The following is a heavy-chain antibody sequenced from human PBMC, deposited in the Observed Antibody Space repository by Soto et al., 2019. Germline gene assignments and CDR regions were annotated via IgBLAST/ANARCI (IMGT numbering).Heavy chain of an antibody. J-gene: IGHJ6*02. CDR1: GGSFSGYY. V-gene: IGHV4-34*01. Sequence: SETLSLTCAVSGGSFSGYYLSWIRQPPGKGLEWIGKINHSGSTNYNPSLKSRGTISVDTSKNPFSLKLISVTATDTAMYYCARGRPSVLRFLEWLPPRDYYGMDVWGQGTTVTVSS. CDR3: ARGRPSVLRFLEWLPPRDYYGMDV. D-gene: IGHD3-3*01. CDR2: INHSGST.